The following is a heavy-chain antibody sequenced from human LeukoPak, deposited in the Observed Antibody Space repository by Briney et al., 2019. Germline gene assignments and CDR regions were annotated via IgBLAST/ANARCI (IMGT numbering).Heavy chain of an antibody. J-gene: IGHJ4*02. CDR3: ARGPNSNWSGLDF. Sequence: GGSLRLSCAASGFTFYNYGMHWVRQAPGKGLEWVAVISHDGSNIHYGDSVKGRFTISRDNSKNTLYLQVNNLRAEDTAVYYCARGPNSNWSGLDFWGQGTLLTVSS. D-gene: IGHD6-6*01. V-gene: IGHV3-30*03. CDR1: GFTFYNYG. CDR2: ISHDGSNI.